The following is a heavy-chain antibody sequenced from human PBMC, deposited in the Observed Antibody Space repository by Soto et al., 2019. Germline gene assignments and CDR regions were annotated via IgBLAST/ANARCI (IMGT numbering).Heavy chain of an antibody. CDR1: GYTFTSYG. Sequence: QVQLVQSGAEVKKPGASVKVSCKASGYTFTSYGISWVRQAPGQGLEWMGWISAYNGNTNYAQKLQGRVTMTTDTSKSTGHMGVGSLGSDGTGVDFWAREIIYGSGSYYWGQGTLVTVSS. D-gene: IGHD3-10*01. J-gene: IGHJ4*02. CDR3: AREIIYGSGSYY. CDR2: ISAYNGNT. V-gene: IGHV1-18*01.